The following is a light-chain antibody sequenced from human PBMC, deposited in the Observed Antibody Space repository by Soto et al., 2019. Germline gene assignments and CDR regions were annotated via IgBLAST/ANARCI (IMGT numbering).Light chain of an antibody. V-gene: IGKV3-20*01. CDR3: QQYGSSPMYT. CDR2: GAS. Sequence: EIVLTQSPGTLSLSPGEIATLYCRASQSVSSSYLAWYQQKPGQAPRLLIYGASSRATGIPDRFSGSGSGTDFTLTISRLEPEDFAVYYCQQYGSSPMYTFGQGTKLEIK. CDR1: QSVSSSY. J-gene: IGKJ2*01.